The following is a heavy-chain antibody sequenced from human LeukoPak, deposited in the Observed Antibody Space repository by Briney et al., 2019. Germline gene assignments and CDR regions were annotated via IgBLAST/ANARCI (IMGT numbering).Heavy chain of an antibody. J-gene: IGHJ4*02. V-gene: IGHV3-30-3*01. CDR1: GFTFSSYA. CDR3: ARDLNTGGYYDSSGYSSPFDY. Sequence: GRSLRLSCAASGFTFSSYAMHWVRQAPGKGLEWVAAISYDGSNKYYADSVKGRFTISRDNSKNTLYLQMNSLRAEDTAVYYCARDLNTGGYYDSSGYSSPFDYWGQGTLVTVSS. D-gene: IGHD3-22*01. CDR2: ISYDGSNK.